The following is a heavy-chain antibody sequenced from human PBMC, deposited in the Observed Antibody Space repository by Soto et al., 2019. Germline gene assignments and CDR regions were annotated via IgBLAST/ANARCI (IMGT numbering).Heavy chain of an antibody. CDR3: ARSIGTGDTLQIGDS. CDR2: IYDNGNT. D-gene: IGHD2-21*02. CDR1: GFAVSDTY. V-gene: IGHV3-53*01. J-gene: IGHJ4*02. Sequence: EVQLAESGGGLIQPGGSLRLSCAASGFAVSDTYMSWFRQAPGKGLECVSVIYDNGNTYYAESVSGRFTISRDHSKNTLFLKINTLRPEDTAIYYCARSIGTGDTLQIGDSWGQGTLVTVS.